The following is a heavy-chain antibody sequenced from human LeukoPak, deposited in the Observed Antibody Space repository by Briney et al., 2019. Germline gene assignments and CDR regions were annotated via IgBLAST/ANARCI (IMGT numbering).Heavy chain of an antibody. J-gene: IGHJ4*02. CDR3: AADPDTTMAFDY. D-gene: IGHD5-18*01. Sequence: ASVKVSCKASGFTFTSPSIQWVRQARGQRLEWIGWIVGGSSDTYYAQKFQERVTITRDMFTSTAYLELSSLRSQDTAVYYCAADPDTTMAFDYWGQGTLVTVSS. CDR1: GFTFTSPS. V-gene: IGHV1-58*02. CDR2: IVGGSSDT.